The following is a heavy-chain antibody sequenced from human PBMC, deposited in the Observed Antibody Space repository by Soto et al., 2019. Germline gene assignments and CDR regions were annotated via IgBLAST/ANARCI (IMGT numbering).Heavy chain of an antibody. D-gene: IGHD4-17*01. CDR2: IKRNGSRK. J-gene: IGHJ6*02. Sequence: GGSLRLSCAASGFTFSSYAMHWVRQAPGKGLEWVSAIKRNGSRKYYADSVKGRFTISRDNAKNSLYLQMNSLRAEDRAVYYCAREGMTTASPYYNYYGMDVWGQGTTVTVSS. CDR3: AREGMTTASPYYNYYGMDV. V-gene: IGHV3-64*04. CDR1: GFTFSSYA.